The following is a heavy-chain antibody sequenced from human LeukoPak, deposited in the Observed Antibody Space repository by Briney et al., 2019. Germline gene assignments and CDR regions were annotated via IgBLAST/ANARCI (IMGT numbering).Heavy chain of an antibody. CDR1: GFTFSSYW. CDR3: ASDQELYSSGYPFLDY. V-gene: IGHV3-74*01. D-gene: IGHD6-19*01. CDR2: INSDGSST. J-gene: IGHJ4*02. Sequence: GGSLRLSCAASGFTFSSYWMHWVRQAPGKGLVWVSRINSDGSSTSYADSVKGRFTISRDNAKNTLYLQMNSLRAQDTAVYYCASDQELYSSGYPFLDYWGQGTLVTVSS.